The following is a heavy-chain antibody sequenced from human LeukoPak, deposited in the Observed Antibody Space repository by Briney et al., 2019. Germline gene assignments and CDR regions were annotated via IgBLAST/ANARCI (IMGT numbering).Heavy chain of an antibody. Sequence: GGSLRLSCAASGFTFSSFAMSWVRQAPGKGLEWVSAISGSGDRTYYADSVKGRFTISRDNSKNTLFLQMNSLRAEDTAVYYCAKKLGYYDSSGYYAGAFEIWGQGTMVTASS. CDR2: ISGSGDRT. CDR3: AKKLGYYDSSGYYAGAFEI. J-gene: IGHJ3*02. V-gene: IGHV3-23*01. CDR1: GFTFSSFA. D-gene: IGHD3-22*01.